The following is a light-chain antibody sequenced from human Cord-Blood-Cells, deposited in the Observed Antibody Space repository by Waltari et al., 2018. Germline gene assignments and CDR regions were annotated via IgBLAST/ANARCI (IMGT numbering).Light chain of an antibody. Sequence: EIVLTQSPGTLSLSPGERATLSCRASQSVSSSYFAWYQQKPGQAPRLLIYGASSRATCIPDRFSGSVSGTDSTLTISRLEPEDFAVYYCQQYGSSLFGGGTKVEIK. V-gene: IGKV3-20*01. CDR1: QSVSSSY. J-gene: IGKJ4*01. CDR3: QQYGSSL. CDR2: GAS.